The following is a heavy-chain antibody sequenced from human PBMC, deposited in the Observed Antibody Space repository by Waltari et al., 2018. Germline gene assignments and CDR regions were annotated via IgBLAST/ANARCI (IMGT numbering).Heavy chain of an antibody. CDR3: AKTVVRFGEFGY. CDR1: GFTFSSYA. J-gene: IGHJ4*02. D-gene: IGHD3-10*01. CDR2: ISGSGGST. Sequence: EVQLLESGGGLVQPGGSLSLSCAASGFTFSSYAMSWVRQAPGKGLEWVSAISGSGGSTYYADSVKGRFTISRDNSKNTLYLQMNSLRAEDTAVYYCAKTVVRFGEFGYWGQGTLVTVSS. V-gene: IGHV3-23*01.